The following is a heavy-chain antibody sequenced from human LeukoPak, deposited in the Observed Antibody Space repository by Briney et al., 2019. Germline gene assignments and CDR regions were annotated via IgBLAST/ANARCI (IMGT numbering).Heavy chain of an antibody. CDR1: GGSISSYY. D-gene: IGHD3-10*01. CDR3: ARRSYYGSGTATFLRRTHTANWFDP. V-gene: IGHV4-59*12. Sequence: SETLSLTCTVSGGSISSYYWSWIRQPPGKGLEWIGYIYYSGSTNYNPSLKSRVTISVDTSKNQFSLKLSSVTAADTAVYYCARRSYYGSGTATFLRRTHTANWFDPWGQGTLVTVSS. CDR2: IYYSGST. J-gene: IGHJ5*02.